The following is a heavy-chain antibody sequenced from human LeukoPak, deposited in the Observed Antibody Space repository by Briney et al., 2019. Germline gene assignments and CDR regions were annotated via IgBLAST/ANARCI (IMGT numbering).Heavy chain of an antibody. J-gene: IGHJ4*02. D-gene: IGHD3-10*01. V-gene: IGHV4-61*02. CDR3: ARRRWGYGSGSYDY. Sequence: TSSQTLSLTCTVSGGSISSGSYYWSWIRQPAGKGLEWIGRIYTSGSTNYNPSLKSRVTISVDTSKNQFSLKLSSVTAADTAVYYCARRRWGYGSGSYDYWGQGTLVTVSS. CDR2: IYTSGST. CDR1: GGSISSGSYY.